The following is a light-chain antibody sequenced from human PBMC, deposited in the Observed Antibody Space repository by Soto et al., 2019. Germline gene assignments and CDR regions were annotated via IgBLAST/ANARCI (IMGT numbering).Light chain of an antibody. CDR3: SSYTSSITYV. CDR2: DVN. Sequence: QSALTQPASVSGSPGHSITISCTGASSDVGGYNYVSWYQQRPDEAPKLMIYDVNNRPSGVSNRFSGSKSGNTASLTISGLQAEDEADYYCSSYTSSITYVFGTGTKLTVL. J-gene: IGLJ1*01. V-gene: IGLV2-14*01. CDR1: SSDVGGYNY.